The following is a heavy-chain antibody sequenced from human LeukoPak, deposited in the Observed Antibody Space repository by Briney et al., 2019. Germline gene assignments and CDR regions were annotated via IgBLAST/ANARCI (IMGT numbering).Heavy chain of an antibody. CDR3: ARGSWGLGRYGFDV. Sequence: ASETLSLTCTVSGGSISSSSYYWGWIRQPPGKGLEWIGSIYYSGSTYYNPSLKSRVTISVDTSKNQFSLRVNSVTAADTAVYYCARGSWGLGRYGFDVWGQGTMVTVSS. D-gene: IGHD3-10*01. CDR1: GGSISSSSYY. J-gene: IGHJ3*01. V-gene: IGHV4-39*07. CDR2: IYYSGST.